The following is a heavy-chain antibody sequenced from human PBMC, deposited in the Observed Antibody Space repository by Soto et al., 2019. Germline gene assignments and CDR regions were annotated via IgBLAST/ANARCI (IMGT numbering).Heavy chain of an antibody. V-gene: IGHV1-3*01. CDR3: GRSVVGATGEILYNAMDV. CDR1: GYTVTSYA. Sequence: QVQLVQSGAEVKKPGASVQVSCKASGYTVTSYALHWVRQARGERPEWMGWINAANGDTKYSKKFQGRVTITRDTSASTGYMELSSLRSEDTAVYYCGRSVVGATGEILYNAMDVWGQGTTVTVSS. CDR2: INAANGDT. D-gene: IGHD1-26*01. J-gene: IGHJ6*02.